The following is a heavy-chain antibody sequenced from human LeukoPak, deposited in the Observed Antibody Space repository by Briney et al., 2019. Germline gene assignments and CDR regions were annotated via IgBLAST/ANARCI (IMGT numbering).Heavy chain of an antibody. CDR3: ARYIVSYPHDAFDI. CDR2: IYYSGST. CDR1: NYSISSGYY. J-gene: IGHJ3*02. Sequence: SETLSLTCTVSNYSISSGYYWGWIRQPPGKGLEWIGYIYYSGSTSYNPSLKSRVTISVDTSKKQFSLKLSSVTAADTAFYYCARYIVSYPHDAFDIWGQGTMVTVSS. V-gene: IGHV4-59*01. D-gene: IGHD1-26*01.